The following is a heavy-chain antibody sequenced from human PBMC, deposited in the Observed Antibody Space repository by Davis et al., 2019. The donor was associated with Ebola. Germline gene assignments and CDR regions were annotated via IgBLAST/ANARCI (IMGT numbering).Heavy chain of an antibody. CDR2: INPHNGNT. Sequence: AASVKVSCKASGYTFTSYGITWVRQAPGQGLEWMGWINPHNGNTNYAQNVQGRVTMTTDTATTTAYMEVGGLRSDDTAVYYCARAQFPTTSDHRGQGTLVTVSS. CDR3: ARAQFPTTSDH. J-gene: IGHJ4*02. D-gene: IGHD1-1*01. V-gene: IGHV1-18*04. CDR1: GYTFTSYG.